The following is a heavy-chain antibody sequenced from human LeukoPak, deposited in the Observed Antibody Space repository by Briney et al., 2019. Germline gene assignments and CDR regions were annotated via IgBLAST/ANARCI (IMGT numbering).Heavy chain of an antibody. Sequence: PSETLSLTCTVSGGSISSGGYNWTWIRQHPGKGLEWIGYIYYSGSTYYNPSLKSRVTISVDTSKNQFSLMLSSVTAADTALYYCAKDRAGYCSGGSCYTTFDPWGQGTLVTVSS. J-gene: IGHJ5*02. CDR3: AKDRAGYCSGGSCYTTFDP. V-gene: IGHV4-31*03. CDR2: IYYSGST. CDR1: GGSISSGGYN. D-gene: IGHD2-15*01.